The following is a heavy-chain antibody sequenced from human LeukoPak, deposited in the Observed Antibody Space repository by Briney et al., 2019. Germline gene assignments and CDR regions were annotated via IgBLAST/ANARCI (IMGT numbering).Heavy chain of an antibody. J-gene: IGHJ4*02. CDR2: ISRSGGTI. V-gene: IGHV3-11*01. Sequence: PGGSLRLSCAASGFTFSDYYMNWIRQAPGKGLEWVSYISRSGGTIYYADSVKGRFTISRDNAKDPLYLQMNSLRVEDTAEYYCARGLTEAGGYWGQGTLVTVSS. D-gene: IGHD2-21*02. CDR1: GFTFSDYY. CDR3: ARGLTEAGGY.